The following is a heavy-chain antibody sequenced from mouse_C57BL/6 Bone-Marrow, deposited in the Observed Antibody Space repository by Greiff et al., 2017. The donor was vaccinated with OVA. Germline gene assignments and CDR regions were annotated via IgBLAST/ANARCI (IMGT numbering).Heavy chain of an antibody. CDR3: ARWNYYGSSYDY. Sequence: QVQLQQSGAELARPGASVKLSCKASGYTFTSYGISWVKQRTGQGLEWIGEIYPRSGNTYYNEKFKGKATLPADKSSSTAYMELRSLTSEDSAVYVCARWNYYGSSYDYWGQGTTLTVSS. J-gene: IGHJ2*01. CDR1: GYTFTSYG. V-gene: IGHV1-81*01. CDR2: IYPRSGNT. D-gene: IGHD1-1*01.